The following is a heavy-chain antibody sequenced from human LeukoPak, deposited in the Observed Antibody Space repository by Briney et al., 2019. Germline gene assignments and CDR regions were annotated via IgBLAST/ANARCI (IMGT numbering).Heavy chain of an antibody. J-gene: IGHJ6*03. V-gene: IGHV4-34*01. Sequence: SETLSLTCAVYGGSFSGYYWSWIRQPPGKGLEWIGEINHSGSTNYNPSLRSRVTISVDTSKNQFSLKLSSVTAADTAVYYCARAGSSLRPPSYYYYMDVWGKGTTVTVSS. D-gene: IGHD3-16*01. CDR3: ARAGSSLRPPSYYYYMDV. CDR2: INHSGST. CDR1: GGSFSGYY.